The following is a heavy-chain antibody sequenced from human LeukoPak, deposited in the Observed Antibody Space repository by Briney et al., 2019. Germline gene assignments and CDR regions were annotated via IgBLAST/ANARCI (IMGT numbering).Heavy chain of an antibody. V-gene: IGHV5-51*01. CDR3: ARRTHTYYYDSSGYLEDYYFDY. Sequence: GESLKISCKGSGYSFTSYWIGCVRQMPGKGLEWMGIIYPGDSDTRYSPSFQGQVTISADKSISTAYLQWSSLKASDTAMYYCARRTHTYYYDSSGYLEDYYFDYWGQGTLVTVSS. CDR2: IYPGDSDT. D-gene: IGHD3-22*01. J-gene: IGHJ4*02. CDR1: GYSFTSYW.